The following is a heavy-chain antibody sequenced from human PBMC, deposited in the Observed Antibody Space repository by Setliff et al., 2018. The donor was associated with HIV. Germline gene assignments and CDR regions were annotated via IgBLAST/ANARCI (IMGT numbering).Heavy chain of an antibody. J-gene: IGHJ5*02. Sequence: PGGSLRLSCAATGFTFSRYWMSWVRQAPGKGLEWVANIKQDGSEKYYVDSVKGRFTISRDNAKKSLYLQMNSLRVDDTAVYYCARDFDENHLLGLNCFDPRGQGTLVTVSS. CDR2: IKQDGSEK. V-gene: IGHV3-7*01. CDR3: ARDFDENHLLGLNCFDP. CDR1: GFTFSRYW. D-gene: IGHD2-15*01.